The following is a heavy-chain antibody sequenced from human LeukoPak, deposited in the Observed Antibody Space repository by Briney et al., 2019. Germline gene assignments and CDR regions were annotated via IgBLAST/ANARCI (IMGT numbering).Heavy chain of an antibody. V-gene: IGHV4-39*07. CDR1: GGSITTSSYY. CDR2: IYYNGNT. CDR3: ARLYDFWSGFGFDP. Sequence: SETLSLTCTVSGGSITTSSYYWGWIRQPPGKGLEWIGSIYYNGNTYYDPSLKSRVTISVDTSKNQFSLKLSSVTAADTAVYYCARLYDFWSGFGFDPWGQGTLVTVSS. J-gene: IGHJ5*02. D-gene: IGHD3-3*01.